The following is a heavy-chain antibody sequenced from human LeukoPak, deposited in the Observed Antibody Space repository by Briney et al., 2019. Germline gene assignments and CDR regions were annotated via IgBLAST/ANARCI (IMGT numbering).Heavy chain of an antibody. CDR2: IKPDGSTT. J-gene: IGHJ4*02. Sequence: GGSLRLSCAGSGFTFSSYWMHWVRQVPGKGLVWVSSIKPDGSTTNYADSVKGRFTISRDNAGNTLFLHANSPRAEDTAVYYCARGGPTTWFWGRGTLVTISS. CDR1: GFTFSSYW. CDR3: ARGGPTTWF. V-gene: IGHV3-74*01. D-gene: IGHD2/OR15-2a*01.